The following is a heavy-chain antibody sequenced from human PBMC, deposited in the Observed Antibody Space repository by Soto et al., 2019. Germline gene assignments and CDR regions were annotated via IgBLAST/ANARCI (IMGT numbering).Heavy chain of an antibody. Sequence: GGSLRLSCAASGFTFSSYAMHWVRQAPGKGLEWVAVISYDGSNKYYADSVNGRFTISRDNFKDTLYLQMSSLRAEDTALYYCAKGGPYTNYELDYWGQGTLVTVSS. J-gene: IGHJ4*02. CDR3: AKGGPYTNYELDY. CDR2: ISYDGSNK. D-gene: IGHD4-4*01. CDR1: GFTFSSYA. V-gene: IGHV3-30-3*01.